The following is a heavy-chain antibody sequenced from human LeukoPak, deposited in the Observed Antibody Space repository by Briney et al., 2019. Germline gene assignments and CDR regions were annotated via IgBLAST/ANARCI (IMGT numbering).Heavy chain of an antibody. CDR1: GYSISSGYY. Sequence: SETLSLTCTVSGYSISSGYYWGWIRQPPGKGLEWIGSIYHSGSTYYKPSLKSRVTISVDTSKNQFSLKLSSVTAADTAVYYCARVSGYNWNFDYWGQGTLVTVSS. J-gene: IGHJ4*02. D-gene: IGHD5-24*01. CDR2: IYHSGST. V-gene: IGHV4-38-2*02. CDR3: ARVSGYNWNFDY.